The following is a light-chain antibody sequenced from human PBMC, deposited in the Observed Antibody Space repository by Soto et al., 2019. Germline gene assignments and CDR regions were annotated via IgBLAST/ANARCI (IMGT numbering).Light chain of an antibody. CDR3: LQYNSYPRT. J-gene: IGKJ1*01. V-gene: IGKV1-17*01. CDR2: STS. Sequence: IRMSQSPSSMCGSXGDRVTIICRTSAGNRNGLAGYQQKPGTAPKCXXDSTSSLHGGGPSRFSGSGSGTDFTRTISSLQPEDFATYYGLQYNSYPRTFGQGTKVDIK. CDR1: AGNRNG.